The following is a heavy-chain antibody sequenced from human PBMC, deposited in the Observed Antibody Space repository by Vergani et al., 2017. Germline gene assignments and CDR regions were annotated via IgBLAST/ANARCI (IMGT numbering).Heavy chain of an antibody. J-gene: IGHJ3*02. CDR3: ARGMTTETTDLDGFDI. D-gene: IGHD4-17*01. CDR2: INIGGRT. Sequence: LVESGGGLVQPGGSLRLSCAASSFSVSSHYMTWVRQAPGKGLEWVSTINIGGRTSYADSVKGRLTLTRADSKNTLHLQMNSLRPEDTAVYYCARGMTTETTDLDGFDIWGQGTMVSVSS. V-gene: IGHV3-66*02. CDR1: SFSVSSHY.